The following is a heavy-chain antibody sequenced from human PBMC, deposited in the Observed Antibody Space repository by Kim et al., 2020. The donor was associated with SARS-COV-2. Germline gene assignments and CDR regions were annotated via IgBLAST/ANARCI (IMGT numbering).Heavy chain of an antibody. Sequence: GGSLRLSCAASGFTFSSYYMSWVRQAPGKGLEWVSYISSSGSNIYYADSVKGRFTISRDNAKNTLYLQMNSLRAEDTAVYYCARAHYGSGSDGLFDYWGPGTLVTVSS. CDR1: GFTFSSYY. CDR3: ARAHYGSGSDGLFDY. D-gene: IGHD3-10*01. V-gene: IGHV3-11*04. CDR2: ISSSGSNI. J-gene: IGHJ4*02.